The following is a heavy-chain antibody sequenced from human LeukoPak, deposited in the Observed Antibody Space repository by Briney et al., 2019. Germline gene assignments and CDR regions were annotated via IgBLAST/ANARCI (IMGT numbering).Heavy chain of an antibody. D-gene: IGHD3-22*01. Sequence: SQTLPLTCTVSGGSISSGGYYWSWIRQPPGKGLEWVETIYYSGSTYYDPSLESRVTLSVDTSKNQFSLKLSSVAAADTAVYYCARVADYYDSSGYYYPGYWGPGTLVSVSS. V-gene: IGHV4-39*07. CDR2: IYYSGST. CDR1: GGSISSGGYY. J-gene: IGHJ4*02. CDR3: ARVADYYDSSGYYYPGY.